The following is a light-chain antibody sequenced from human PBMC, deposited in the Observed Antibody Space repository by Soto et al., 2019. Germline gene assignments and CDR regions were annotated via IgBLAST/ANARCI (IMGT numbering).Light chain of an antibody. Sequence: EIVLTQSPATLSLSPGERDTLSCRASQRVSSYLAWYQQKPGQAPRLLIYDASNRATGIPARFSGSGSGTDFTLTISSLEPEDFAVYYCQQRSNWITFGQGTRLEIK. J-gene: IGKJ5*01. CDR1: QRVSSY. CDR3: QQRSNWIT. CDR2: DAS. V-gene: IGKV3-11*01.